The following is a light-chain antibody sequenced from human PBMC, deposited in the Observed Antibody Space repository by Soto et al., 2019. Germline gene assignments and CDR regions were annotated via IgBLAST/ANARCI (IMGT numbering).Light chain of an antibody. Sequence: TVMTQFPVTLSVSPGERDTVSCRASQSVDTSVAWYQQKPGQAPRLLIYGASTRATGIPARFSGSGSGTDFPLTISSLEPEDSAVYDCQQRSNWPTFGQGTKVDIK. CDR3: QQRSNWPT. J-gene: IGKJ1*01. CDR1: QSVDTS. V-gene: IGKV3-15*01. CDR2: GAS.